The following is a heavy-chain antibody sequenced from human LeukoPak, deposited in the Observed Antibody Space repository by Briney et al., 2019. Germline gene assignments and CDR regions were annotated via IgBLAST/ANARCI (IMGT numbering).Heavy chain of an antibody. Sequence: SETLSLTCTVSGGSISSSSYYWGWIRQPPGKGLEWIGSIYYSGSTYYNPSLKSRVTISVDTSKNQFSLKLGSVTAADTAVYYCARALRGGIAPYFDYWGQGTLVTVSS. D-gene: IGHD6-13*01. V-gene: IGHV4-39*01. CDR2: IYYSGST. CDR1: GGSISSSSYY. J-gene: IGHJ4*02. CDR3: ARALRGGIAPYFDY.